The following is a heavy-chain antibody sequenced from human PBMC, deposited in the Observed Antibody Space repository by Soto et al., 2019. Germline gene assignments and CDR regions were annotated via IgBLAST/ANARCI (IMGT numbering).Heavy chain of an antibody. CDR1: GGTFTNYA. V-gene: IGHV1-69*13. D-gene: IGHD3-10*01. CDR3: ASFRSRSGSYPTFGY. J-gene: IGHJ4*02. CDR2: IIPIFGTA. Sequence: SVKVSCKASGGTFTNYAISWLRQSAGQGLEWMGGIIPIFGTANYAQTFQGRVTITADESTSTAYMELSSLRSEDTAVYYCASFRSRSGSYPTFGYWGQGTLVTVSS.